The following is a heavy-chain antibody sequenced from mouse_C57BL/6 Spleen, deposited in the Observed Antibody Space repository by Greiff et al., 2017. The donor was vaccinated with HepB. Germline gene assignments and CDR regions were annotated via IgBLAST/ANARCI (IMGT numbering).Heavy chain of an antibody. Sequence: EVQLQQSGPELVKPGASVKMSCKASGYTFTDYNMHWVKQSHGKSLEWIGYINPNNGGTSYNQKFKGKSTLTVNKSSSTDYMELRSLTSEDSAVYYCATGGSRRGYAMDYWGQGASVTVSS. CDR3: ATGGSRRGYAMDY. CDR1: GYTFTDYN. V-gene: IGHV1-22*01. J-gene: IGHJ4*01. D-gene: IGHD1-1*01. CDR2: INPNNGGT.